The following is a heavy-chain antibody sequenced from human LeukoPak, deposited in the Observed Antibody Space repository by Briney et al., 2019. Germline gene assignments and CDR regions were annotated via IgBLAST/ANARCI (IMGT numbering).Heavy chain of an antibody. D-gene: IGHD2-2*02. V-gene: IGHV3-23*01. CDR2: ISGSGGST. J-gene: IGHJ4*02. CDR1: GXTFSSYV. CDR3: AKTYLKEDVY. Sequence: PGGSLRLSCAASGXTFSSYVVSWVRQAPGKGQEWVSAISGSGGSTYYADSVKGRFTISRDNSKNTLYLQMNSLRAEDTAIYYCAKTYLKEDVYWGQGILVTVSS.